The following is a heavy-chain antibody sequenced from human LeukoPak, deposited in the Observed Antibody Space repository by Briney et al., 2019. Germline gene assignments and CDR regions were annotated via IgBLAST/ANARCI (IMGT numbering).Heavy chain of an antibody. V-gene: IGHV1-8*03. D-gene: IGHD3-22*01. CDR1: GYTFTSYD. CDR3: AREDYYDSGSSDY. J-gene: IGHJ4*02. CDR2: MNPNSGNT. Sequence: ASVKVSCKASGYTFTSYDINWVRQATGQGLEWMGWMNPNSGNTAYAQKFQGRVTITRNTSISTAYMGLSSLRSEDTAIYYCAREDYYDSGSSDYWGQGTLVTVSS.